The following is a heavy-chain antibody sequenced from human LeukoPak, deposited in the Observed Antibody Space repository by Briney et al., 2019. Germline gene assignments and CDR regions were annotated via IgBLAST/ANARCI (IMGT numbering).Heavy chain of an antibody. J-gene: IGHJ4*02. CDR3: ARGGSTDSIHSCGGNCYFLDY. V-gene: IGHV1-2*02. CDR2: INPNSGGT. CDR1: GYTFTGNH. D-gene: IGHD2-21*02. Sequence: GASVKVSCKASGYTFTGNHMDWVRQAPGQGLEWMGWINPNSGGTNYAQKLQGRVIMTGDTSISTAYMELSRLGSDDTAVYYCARGGSTDSIHSCGGNCYFLDYWGQGTLVTVSS.